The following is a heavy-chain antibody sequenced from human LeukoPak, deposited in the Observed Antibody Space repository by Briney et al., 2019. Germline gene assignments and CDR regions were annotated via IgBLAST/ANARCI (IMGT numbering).Heavy chain of an antibody. CDR1: GGSVSSYY. J-gene: IGHJ3*02. CDR3: ARAHYDILTGGAFDI. V-gene: IGHV4-4*07. D-gene: IGHD3-9*01. Sequence: PSETLSLTCTVSGGSVSSYYWSWIRQPAGKGLEWIGRIYTSGSTNYNPSLKSRVTMSVDTSKNQFSLKLSSVTAADTAVYYCARAHYDILTGGAFDIWGQGTIVTVSS. CDR2: IYTSGST.